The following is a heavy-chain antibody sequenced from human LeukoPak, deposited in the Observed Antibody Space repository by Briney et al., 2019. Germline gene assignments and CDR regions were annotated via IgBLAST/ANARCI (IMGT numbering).Heavy chain of an antibody. D-gene: IGHD3-10*01. Sequence: PSETLSLTCTVSGGSISSYYWSWIRQPAGKGLEWIGRIYTSGSTNYNPSLKSRVTMSVDTSKNQFSLKLSSVTAADTAVYCCAVHYYGSGSYGLALDPWGQGTLVTVSS. CDR2: IYTSGST. J-gene: IGHJ5*02. V-gene: IGHV4-4*07. CDR3: AVHYYGSGSYGLALDP. CDR1: GGSISSYY.